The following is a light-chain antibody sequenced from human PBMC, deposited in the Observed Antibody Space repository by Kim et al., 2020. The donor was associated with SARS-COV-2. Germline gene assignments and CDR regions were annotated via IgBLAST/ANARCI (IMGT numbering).Light chain of an antibody. CDR1: QSVSSY. CDR3: KQRRNRPKST. CDR2: DAS. J-gene: IGKJ5*01. V-gene: IGKV3-11*01. Sequence: EIVLTQSPATLSLSPGERATLSCRASQSVSSYLAWYQQKPGQAPRLLIYDASNRATGIPARFSGSGSGTDFTLTISSLEPEDFAVYYWKQRRNRPKSTFGKGKRLEIK.